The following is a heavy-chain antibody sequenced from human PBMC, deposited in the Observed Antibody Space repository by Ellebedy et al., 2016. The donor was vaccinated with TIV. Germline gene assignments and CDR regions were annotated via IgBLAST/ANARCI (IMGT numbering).Heavy chain of an antibody. CDR2: IYSDGST. V-gene: IGHV3-66*04. D-gene: IGHD6-19*01. Sequence: PGGSLRLSCAASGFTVSSNYMSWVRQAPGKGLEWVSVIYSDGSTHYADSVRGRFTISRDNSKNTVDLQMNSLTVEDTAVYYCGRHGGRYGRGWFDYWGQGALVTVSS. CDR1: GFTVSSNY. CDR3: GRHGGRYGRGWFDY. J-gene: IGHJ4*02.